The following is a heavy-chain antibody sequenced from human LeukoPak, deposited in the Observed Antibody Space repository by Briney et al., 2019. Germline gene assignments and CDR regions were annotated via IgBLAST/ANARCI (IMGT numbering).Heavy chain of an antibody. J-gene: IGHJ6*03. Sequence: PGGSLRLSCAASGFTFSSYAMSWVRQAPGKGLEWVSGISGSGDTTYYADSVKGRFTISRDNSKNTLYLQMNSLRAEDTAIYFCAKFYGDYFYYYYIDVWGKGTTVTVSS. V-gene: IGHV3-23*01. D-gene: IGHD4-17*01. CDR3: AKFYGDYFYYYYIDV. CDR1: GFTFSSYA. CDR2: ISGSGDTT.